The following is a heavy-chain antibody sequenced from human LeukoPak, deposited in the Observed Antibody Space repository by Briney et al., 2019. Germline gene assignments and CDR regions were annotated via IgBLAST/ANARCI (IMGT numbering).Heavy chain of an antibody. CDR1: GYIFTSYG. CDR2: ISAYNGNT. D-gene: IGHD2-2*01. V-gene: IGHV1-18*01. J-gene: IGHJ6*03. CDR3: ARGPQYQPPPEYYYYYMDV. Sequence: GASVKVSCKASGYIFTSYGITWVRQAPGQGLEWMGWISAYNGNTDYAQKFQGRVTLTTDTSTSTAYMELRSLRSDDTAVYYCARGPQYQPPPEYYYYYMDVWGKGTTVTVSS.